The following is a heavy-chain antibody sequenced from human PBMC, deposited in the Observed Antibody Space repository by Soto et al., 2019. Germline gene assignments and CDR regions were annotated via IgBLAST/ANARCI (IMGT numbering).Heavy chain of an antibody. Sequence: GGSLRLSCVASGFSLANYPMNWVRQTPGKGLEWISYSSPRGDTIYYADSVEGRFTISRDNARNSLSLHMSSLRDEDSALYSCAKGPHTNVGWPYYFESWGQGVPVTVSS. D-gene: IGHD2-2*03. CDR1: GFSLANYP. CDR2: SSPRGDTI. J-gene: IGHJ4*02. CDR3: AKGPHTNVGWPYYFES. V-gene: IGHV3-48*02.